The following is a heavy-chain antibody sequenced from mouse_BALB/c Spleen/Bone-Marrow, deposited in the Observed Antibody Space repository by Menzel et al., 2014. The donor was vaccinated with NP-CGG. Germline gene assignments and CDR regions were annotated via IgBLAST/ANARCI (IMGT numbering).Heavy chain of an antibody. CDR2: SRNKANDYTT. CDR1: GFTFSDCY. V-gene: IGHV7-1*02. Sequence: EVQLQQSGGGLVQPGGSLRLSCATSGFTFSDCYMVWVRQSPGKRLEWIAASRNKANDYTTEYSVSVKGRFIVSRDTSQSILYLQMNALRAEDTAIYYCARDALLTGVHYYATDYWGQGTSVTVSS. D-gene: IGHD4-1*01. J-gene: IGHJ4*01. CDR3: ARDALLTGVHYYATDY.